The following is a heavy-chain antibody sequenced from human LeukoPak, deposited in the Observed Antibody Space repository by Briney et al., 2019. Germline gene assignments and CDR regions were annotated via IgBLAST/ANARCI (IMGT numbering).Heavy chain of an antibody. V-gene: IGHV4-34*01. D-gene: IGHD3-3*01. Sequence: SETLSLTCTVSGDSMTSYYWNWLRQPPGKGLEWIGEIKNGGSTNYNPSLKSRVSISADTSRKEFTLKMTAVTAADTADYYCASRTWESDYWRAPGPREIYMDVWGTGTTVTVSS. CDR3: ASRTWESDYWRAPGPREIYMDV. CDR1: GDSMTSYY. CDR2: IKNGGST. J-gene: IGHJ6*03.